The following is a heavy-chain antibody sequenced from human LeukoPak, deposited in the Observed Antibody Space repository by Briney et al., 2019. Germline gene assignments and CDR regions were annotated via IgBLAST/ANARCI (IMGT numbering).Heavy chain of an antibody. CDR3: ARDLGYCSGTSCSRREA. J-gene: IGHJ5*02. Sequence: GGSLRLSCATSGFTFITYSMNWVRQAPEQGLEWVSSISSSSNYIYYADSVKGRFTISRDNAKNSLYLQMNSLRAEDTAVYYCARDLGYCSGTSCSRREAWGQGTLVTVSS. CDR1: GFTFITYS. CDR2: ISSSSNYI. D-gene: IGHD2-2*01. V-gene: IGHV3-21*04.